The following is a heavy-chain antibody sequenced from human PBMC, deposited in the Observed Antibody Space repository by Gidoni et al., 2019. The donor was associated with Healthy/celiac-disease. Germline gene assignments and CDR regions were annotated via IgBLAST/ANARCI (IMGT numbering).Heavy chain of an antibody. CDR2: INHSGST. CDR1: GGSFRGYY. V-gene: IGHV4-34*01. CDR3: ARGLLRYFDWLLRDFDY. J-gene: IGHJ4*02. D-gene: IGHD3-9*01. Sequence: QVQLQQWGAGLLKHSETLSLTGAVYGGSFRGYYWSWIRQPPGRVLEWIGEINHSGSTHYTPSLKSRVTISVDTSKNQFSLKLSSVTAADTAVYYCARGLLRYFDWLLRDFDYWGQGTLVTVSS.